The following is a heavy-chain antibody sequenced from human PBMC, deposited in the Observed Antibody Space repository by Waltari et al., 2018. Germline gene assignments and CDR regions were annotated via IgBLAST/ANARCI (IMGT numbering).Heavy chain of an antibody. CDR3: ARDPGKYERGY. CDR2: IYTTGST. Sequence: QVQLQESGPGLVKPSQTLSLTCTVSGGSISSGSYYWSWIRQPAGMGLAWIGRIYTTGSTNYIPSLKSRVTISVDTSKNQCSLSLSSVTAADTAVYYCARDPGKYERGYWGQGTLVTVSS. J-gene: IGHJ4*02. CDR1: GGSISSGSYY. V-gene: IGHV4-61*02. D-gene: IGHD1-1*01.